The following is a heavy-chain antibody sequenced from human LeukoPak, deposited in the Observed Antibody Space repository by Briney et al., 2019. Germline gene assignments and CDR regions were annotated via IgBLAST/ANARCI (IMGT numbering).Heavy chain of an antibody. CDR3: ARETIPRGFSFTDI. V-gene: IGHV4-4*07. CDR2: VYSTGTT. CDR1: GGSMSGSF. D-gene: IGHD3-10*01. J-gene: IGHJ4*02. Sequence: SETLSLTCTVSGGSMSGSFWSWSRQPAGKGLEWIGRVYSTGTTSYNPSLKSRVTVSLDTSKNQFSLKLNSVTAADTAVYYCARETIPRGFSFTDIWGQGTLVTVSS.